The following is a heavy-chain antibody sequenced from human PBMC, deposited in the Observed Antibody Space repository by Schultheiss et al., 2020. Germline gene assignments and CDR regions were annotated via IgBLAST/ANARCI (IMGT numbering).Heavy chain of an antibody. CDR1: GYTFTGYY. D-gene: IGHD2-2*01. CDR2: INPNSGGT. CDR3: GAPALPPSLFGDRSSTSCYKLAFDY. Sequence: ASVKVSCKASGYTFTGYYMHWVRQAPGQGLEWMGWINPNSGGTNYAQKFQGWVTMTRDTSISTAYMELSRLRSDDTAVYYCGAPALPPSLFGDRSSTSCYKLAFDYWGQGTLVTVSS. V-gene: IGHV1-2*04. J-gene: IGHJ4*02.